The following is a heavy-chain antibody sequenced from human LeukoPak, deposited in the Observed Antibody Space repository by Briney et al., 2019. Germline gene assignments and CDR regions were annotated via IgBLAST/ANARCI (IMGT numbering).Heavy chain of an antibody. CDR2: ISRSSRNI. CDR1: GFTLLSYY. D-gene: IGHD3-10*01. Sequence: PGGSLTLSCPASGFTLLSYYMTWVRQAPGKGREWVSSISRSSRNIFYAVSVKGRLTSSEDNAKSSLYLHMNSLRADDTAMYYCASPQRGVFHGDYGMDVWGQGTTVTVSS. CDR3: ASPQRGVFHGDYGMDV. V-gene: IGHV3-21*01. J-gene: IGHJ6*02.